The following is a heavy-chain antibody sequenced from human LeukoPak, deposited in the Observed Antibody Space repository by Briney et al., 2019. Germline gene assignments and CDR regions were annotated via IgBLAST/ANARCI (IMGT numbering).Heavy chain of an antibody. CDR2: VGNVGNT. J-gene: IGHJ4*02. CDR3: AKRASAYYFDY. V-gene: IGHV3-23*01. Sequence: PGGSLRLSCEASGFTFSSYAMSWVRQTPGKGLDWVSSVGNVGNTYYADSVKGRFTISRDESKHTVYLQMNSLRAEDTAVYYCAKRASAYYFDYWGQGALVTVSS. CDR1: GFTFSSYA.